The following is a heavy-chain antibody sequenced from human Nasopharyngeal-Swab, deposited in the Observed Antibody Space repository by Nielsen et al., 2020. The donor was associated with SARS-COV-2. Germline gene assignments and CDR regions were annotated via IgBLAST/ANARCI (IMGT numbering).Heavy chain of an antibody. CDR3: ATSPVLPVAVAAINWFDP. CDR1: GYTFSDYY. D-gene: IGHD6-19*01. CDR2: FDPEDGET. Sequence: ASVKVSCKASGYTFSDYYIHWVRQAPGKGLEWMGGFDPEDGETIYAQKFQGRVTMTEDTSTDTAYMELSSLRSEDTAVYYCATSPVLPVAVAAINWFDPWGQGTLVTVSS. J-gene: IGHJ5*02. V-gene: IGHV1-24*01.